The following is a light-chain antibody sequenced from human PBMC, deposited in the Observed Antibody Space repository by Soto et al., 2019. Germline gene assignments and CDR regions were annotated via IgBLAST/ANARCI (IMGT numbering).Light chain of an antibody. CDR2: GAS. J-gene: IGKJ1*01. CDR3: QQYGSSGT. Sequence: EIVLTHSQGTLALSPGERATLSPRASQSVSNNYLAWYQQKPGQAPRLLIYGASNRATGIPDRFSGSGSGTDFTLTISRLEPEDFAVYYCQQYGSSGTFGQGTKVDI. CDR1: QSVSNNY. V-gene: IGKV3-20*01.